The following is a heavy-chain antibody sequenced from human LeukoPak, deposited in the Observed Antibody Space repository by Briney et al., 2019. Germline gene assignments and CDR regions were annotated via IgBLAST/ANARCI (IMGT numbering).Heavy chain of an antibody. CDR3: AREKYVCSWYGNWFDP. Sequence: SETLSLTCAVYGGSFSGYYWSWIRQPPGKGLEWIGEINHSGSTNYNPSLKSRVTISVDTSKNQFSLKLSSVTAADTAVYYCAREKYVCSWYGNWFDPWGQGTLVTVSS. V-gene: IGHV4-34*01. CDR1: GGSFSGYY. D-gene: IGHD6-13*01. CDR2: INHSGST. J-gene: IGHJ5*02.